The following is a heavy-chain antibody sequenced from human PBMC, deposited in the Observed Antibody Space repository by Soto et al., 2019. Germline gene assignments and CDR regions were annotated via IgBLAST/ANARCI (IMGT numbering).Heavy chain of an antibody. J-gene: IGHJ6*02. CDR2: ISSSSRDI. CDR1: GLSFSTYT. V-gene: IGHV3-21*01. D-gene: IGHD3-16*01. CDR3: ARGSWGGDGIDV. Sequence: PGGSLRLSCTASGLSFSTYTINWVSQAPGKGLEWVASISSSSRDIFYADSVKARFTISRDNADSSVDLQMNSLRVGDTAIYYCARGSWGGDGIDVWGQGTTVTVSS.